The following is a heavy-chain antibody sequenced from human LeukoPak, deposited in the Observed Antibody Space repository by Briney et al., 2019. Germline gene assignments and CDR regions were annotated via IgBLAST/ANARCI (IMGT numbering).Heavy chain of an antibody. CDR2: INHSGST. J-gene: IGHJ4*02. Sequence: SETLSLTCAVYGGSFSGYYWSWIRQPPGKGLEWIGEINHSGSTNYNPSLMSRVTISVDTSKNQFSLKLSSVTAADTAVYYCARGFRDGYKKYYFDYWGQGTLVTVSS. CDR1: GGSFSGYY. CDR3: ARGFRDGYKKYYFDY. D-gene: IGHD5-24*01. V-gene: IGHV4-34*01.